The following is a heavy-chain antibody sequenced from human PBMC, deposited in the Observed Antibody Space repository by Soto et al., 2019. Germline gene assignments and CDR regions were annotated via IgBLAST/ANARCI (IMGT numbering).Heavy chain of an antibody. CDR2: ISWNSGSI. V-gene: IGHV3-9*01. Sequence: VQLVESGGGLVQPGRSLRLSCAASGFTFDDYAMHWVRQAPGKGLEWVSGISWNSGSIGYADSVKGRFTISRDNAKNSLYLQMNSLRAEDTALYYCAKDRGWTTVTHFDYWGQGTLVTVSS. CDR3: AKDRGWTTVTHFDY. J-gene: IGHJ4*02. D-gene: IGHD4-17*01. CDR1: GFTFDDYA.